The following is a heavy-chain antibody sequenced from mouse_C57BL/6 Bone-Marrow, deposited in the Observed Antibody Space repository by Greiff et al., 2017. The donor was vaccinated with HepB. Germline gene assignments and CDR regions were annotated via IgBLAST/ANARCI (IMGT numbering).Heavy chain of an antibody. CDR2: IYWDDDK. J-gene: IGHJ4*01. V-gene: IGHV8-12*01. CDR1: GFSLSTSGMG. D-gene: IGHD1-1*01. CDR3: ARSAYYGSSHYYAMDY. Sequence: QVQLKESGPGILQSSQTLSLTCSFSGFSLSTSGMGVSWIRQPSGKGLEWLAHIYWDDDKRYNPSLKSRLTISKDTSRNQVFLKITSVDTADTATYYCARSAYYGSSHYYAMDYWGQGTSVTVSS.